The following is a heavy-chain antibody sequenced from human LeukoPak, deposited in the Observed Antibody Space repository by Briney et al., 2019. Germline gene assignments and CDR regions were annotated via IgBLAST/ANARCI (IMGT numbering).Heavy chain of an antibody. Sequence: GSSVKVSCKASGGTFSSYAISWVRQAPGQGLEWMGWISAYNGNPKYAQTVQGRVTMTTDTSTSTAYMELRSLRSDDTAMYYCARVGKGGAVGAADAFDIWGQGTMVTVSS. CDR1: GGTFSSYA. CDR3: ARVGKGGAVGAADAFDI. V-gene: IGHV1-18*01. D-gene: IGHD1-26*01. CDR2: ISAYNGNP. J-gene: IGHJ3*02.